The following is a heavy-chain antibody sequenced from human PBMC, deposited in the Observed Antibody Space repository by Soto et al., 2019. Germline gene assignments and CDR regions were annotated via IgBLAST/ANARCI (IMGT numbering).Heavy chain of an antibody. Sequence: GGSLRLSCAASGFTFSSYAMNWVRQAPGKGLEWVSAISGSGGSTYYADSVKGRFTISRDNSKNTLYLQMNSLRAEDTAVYYCAKSMGEWHLLPTEYSHNSTDVSCQGTT. V-gene: IGHV3-23*01. J-gene: IGHJ6*02. CDR1: GFTFSSYA. D-gene: IGHD1-1*01. CDR2: ISGSGGST. CDR3: AKSMGEWHLLPTEYSHNSTDV.